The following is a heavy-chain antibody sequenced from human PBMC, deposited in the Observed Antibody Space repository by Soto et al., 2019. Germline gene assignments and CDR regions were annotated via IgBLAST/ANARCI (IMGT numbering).Heavy chain of an antibody. V-gene: IGHV1-69*08. Sequence: QVQLVQSGAEVKKPGSSVRVSCRSSGDTFSSYIVNWLRLAPGRGLEWMGRVIPVLTTTDYAQNFRGRVTISADRPTNTAYLDLSSLRSDDTAVYYCARRRYCGYDCYHKHYYGMDVWGQGSLVTVAS. CDR3: ARRRYCGYDCYHKHYYGMDV. CDR1: GDTFSSYI. CDR2: VIPVLTTT. J-gene: IGHJ6*02. D-gene: IGHD2-21*02.